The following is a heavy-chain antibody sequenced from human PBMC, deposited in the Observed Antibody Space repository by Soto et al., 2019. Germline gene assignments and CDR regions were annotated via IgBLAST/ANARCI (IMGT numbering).Heavy chain of an antibody. V-gene: IGHV6-1*01. D-gene: IGHD6-19*01. CDR1: GYSVSSDSSA. CDR2: TYYRSKWYN. CDR3: ARYTRDRYSSGWGEITDYYYGMDV. Sequence: SQTLSLTCAISGYSVSSDSSAWNCIRQSPSRGRYSPSRTYYRSKWYNDYAVSVKSRITINPDTSKNQFSLQLNSVTPEDTAVYYCARYTRDRYSSGWGEITDYYYGMDVWGQGTTVTVSS. J-gene: IGHJ6*01.